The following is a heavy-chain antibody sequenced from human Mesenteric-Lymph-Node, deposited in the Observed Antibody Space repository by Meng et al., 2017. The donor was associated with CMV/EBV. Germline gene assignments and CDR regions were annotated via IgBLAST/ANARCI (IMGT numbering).Heavy chain of an antibody. CDR3: AAENYDFWSGSSFDY. CDR2: MYHSGNT. J-gene: IGHJ4*02. V-gene: IGHV4-59*01. CDR1: GDSIRSYY. Sequence: GSLRLSCTVSGDSIRSYYWSWIRQSPGKGLEWIGYMYHSGNTNYNPSLKSRVTMSVDTSNNQFSLKLNSVTAADTAVYYCAAENYDFWSGSSFDYWGQGTLVTVSS. D-gene: IGHD3-3*01.